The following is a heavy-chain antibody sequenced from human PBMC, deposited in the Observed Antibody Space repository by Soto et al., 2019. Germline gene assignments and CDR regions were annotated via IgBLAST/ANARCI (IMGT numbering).Heavy chain of an antibody. J-gene: IGHJ4*02. D-gene: IGHD2-15*01. Sequence: GGSLRLSCAASGFTFSSYAMSWVRQAPGKGLEWVPAISGSGGSTYYADSVKGRFTISRGNSKNTLYLQMNSLRAEDTAVYYCAKAVVVAAGVDYWGQGTLVTVSS. V-gene: IGHV3-23*01. CDR1: GFTFSSYA. CDR2: ISGSGGST. CDR3: AKAVVVAAGVDY.